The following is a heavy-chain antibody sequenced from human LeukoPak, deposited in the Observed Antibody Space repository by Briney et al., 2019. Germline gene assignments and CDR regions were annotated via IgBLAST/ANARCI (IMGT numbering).Heavy chain of an antibody. CDR1: GGSIGSYY. V-gene: IGHV4-59*01. CDR3: ARAFDSAVFDY. CDR2: IYYSGST. Sequence: SETLSLTCTVSGGSIGSYYWSWIRQPPGKGLEWIGYIYYSGSTNYNPSLKSRVTISVDTSKNQFSLKLSSVTAADTAVYYCARAFDSAVFDYWGQGTLVTVSS. J-gene: IGHJ4*02. D-gene: IGHD4-11*01.